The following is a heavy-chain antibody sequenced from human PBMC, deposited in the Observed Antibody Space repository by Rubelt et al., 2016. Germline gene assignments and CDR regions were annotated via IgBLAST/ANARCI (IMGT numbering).Heavy chain of an antibody. D-gene: IGHD3-10*01. Sequence: QVQLVQSGAEVKKPGASVKVSCKASGYTFTSYGISWVRQAPGQGLEWMGWISAYNGNTNYEQKLPGRVTMTTDTSTSTAYMELRSLRSDDTAVYYCARDPLPVRGVIMTPTHWGQGTLVTVSS. CDR1: GYTFTSYG. CDR2: ISAYNGNT. V-gene: IGHV1-18*01. J-gene: IGHJ4*02. CDR3: ARDPLPVRGVIMTPTH.